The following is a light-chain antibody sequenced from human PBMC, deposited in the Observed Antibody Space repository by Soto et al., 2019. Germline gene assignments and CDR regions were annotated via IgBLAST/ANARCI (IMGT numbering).Light chain of an antibody. CDR2: EVS. J-gene: IGLJ1*01. Sequence: QSVLTQPASVSGSPGQPITISCTGTSSDIGAYNSVSWYQQYPGRAPKLMIYEVSNRPSGVSARFSASKSGNTASLTISGLQAEDEADYYCNSRGGSRPYYVFGTGTKV. CDR3: NSRGGSRPYYV. V-gene: IGLV2-14*01. CDR1: SSDIGAYNS.